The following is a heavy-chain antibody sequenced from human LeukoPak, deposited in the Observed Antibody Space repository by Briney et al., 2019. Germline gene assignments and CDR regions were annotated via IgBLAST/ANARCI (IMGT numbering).Heavy chain of an antibody. CDR3: ARDFYVVVVAVGTFDI. CDR1: GFTFSSYA. J-gene: IGHJ3*02. CDR2: ISYDGSNK. Sequence: PGGSLRLSCAASGFTFSSYAMHWVRQAPGKGLEWVAVISYDGSNKYYADSVKGRFTISRDNSKNTLYLQMNSLRAEDTAVYYCARDFYVVVVAVGTFDIWGQGTMITVSS. V-gene: IGHV3-30*04. D-gene: IGHD2-15*01.